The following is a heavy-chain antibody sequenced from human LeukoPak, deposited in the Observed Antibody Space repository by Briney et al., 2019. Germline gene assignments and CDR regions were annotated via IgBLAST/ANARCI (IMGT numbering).Heavy chain of an antibody. Sequence: PGGSLRLSCVASGFIFRDYAMSWVRQAPAGGLEWVSSLRGDGETFYTDSVKGRFILSRDHSRNTVYLQLSDLRVEDTAVYYCAKASWVSSADAVLWGQGTLVTVS. CDR2: LRGDGET. D-gene: IGHD3-16*01. V-gene: IGHV3-23*01. CDR3: AKASWVSSADAVL. CDR1: GFIFRDYA. J-gene: IGHJ4*02.